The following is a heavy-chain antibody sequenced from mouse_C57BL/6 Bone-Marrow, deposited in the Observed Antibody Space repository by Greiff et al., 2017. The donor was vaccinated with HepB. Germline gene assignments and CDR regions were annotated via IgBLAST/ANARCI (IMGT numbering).Heavy chain of an antibody. CDR1: GFTFSSYA. D-gene: IGHD2-1*01. Sequence: EVQVVESGGGLVKPGGSLKLSCAASGFTFSSYAMSWVRQTPEKRLEWVATISDGGSYTYYPDNVKGRFTISRDNAKNNLYLQMSHLKSEDTAMYYCARDGPTTLGAMDYWGQGTSVTVSS. V-gene: IGHV5-4*01. CDR3: ARDGPTTLGAMDY. J-gene: IGHJ4*01. CDR2: ISDGGSYT.